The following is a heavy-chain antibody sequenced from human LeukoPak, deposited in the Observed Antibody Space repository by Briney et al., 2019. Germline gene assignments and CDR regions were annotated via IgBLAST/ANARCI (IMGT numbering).Heavy chain of an antibody. V-gene: IGHV4-34*01. Sequence: SETLSLTCAVYGGPFSGYYRSWIRQPPGKGLEWIGEINHSGSTNYNPSLKSRVTISVDTSKNQFSLKLSSVTAADTAVYYCARVGADGSGFLFDYWGQGTLVTVSS. J-gene: IGHJ4*02. CDR3: ARVGADGSGFLFDY. D-gene: IGHD3-10*01. CDR1: GGPFSGYY. CDR2: INHSGST.